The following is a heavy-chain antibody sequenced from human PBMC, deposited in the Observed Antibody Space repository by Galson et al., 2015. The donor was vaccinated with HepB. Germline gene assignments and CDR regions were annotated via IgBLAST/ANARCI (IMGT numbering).Heavy chain of an antibody. CDR2: ISYDGSNK. V-gene: IGHV3-30*04. J-gene: IGHJ3*02. Sequence: SLRLSCAASGFTFSSYAMHWVRQAPGKGLEWVAVISYDGSNKYYADSVKGRFTISRDNSKNTLYLQMNSLRAEDTAVYYCASLSGIVGAGHAFDIWGQGTMVTVSS. CDR1: GFTFSSYA. CDR3: ASLSGIVGAGHAFDI. D-gene: IGHD1-26*01.